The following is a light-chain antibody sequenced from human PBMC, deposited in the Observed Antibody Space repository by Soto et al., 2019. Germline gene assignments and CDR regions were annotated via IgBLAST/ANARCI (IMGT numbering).Light chain of an antibody. CDR2: GAS. Sequence: EIVMTQSPATLTVSPGERATLSCRASQSVSSNLAWYQQKPGQAPRLLIYGASTRATGIPARFSGSGSGTEFTLTISSLQSEDFAVYYCQQYNNCPLFGRGTKADIK. CDR3: QQYNNCPL. J-gene: IGKJ4*01. CDR1: QSVSSN. V-gene: IGKV3-15*01.